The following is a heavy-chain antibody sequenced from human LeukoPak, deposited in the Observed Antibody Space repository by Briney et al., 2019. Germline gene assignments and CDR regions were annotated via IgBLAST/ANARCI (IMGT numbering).Heavy chain of an antibody. J-gene: IGHJ5*02. Sequence: GGSLRLSCAASGFTFSSYAMSWVRQAPGKGLEWVSAISGSGGSTYYADSVKGRFTISRDNSKNTLYLQMNSLRAEDTAVYYCAKAILPGIAVAEVDPWGQGTLVTVSS. D-gene: IGHD6-19*01. CDR1: GFTFSSYA. CDR2: ISGSGGST. CDR3: AKAILPGIAVAEVDP. V-gene: IGHV3-23*01.